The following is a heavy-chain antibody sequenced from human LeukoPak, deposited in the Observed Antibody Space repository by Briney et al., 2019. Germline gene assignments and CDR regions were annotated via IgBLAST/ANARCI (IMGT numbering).Heavy chain of an antibody. J-gene: IGHJ4*02. CDR1: GFTFSSYA. D-gene: IGHD3-10*01. Sequence: SGGSLRLSCAASGFTFSSYAMHWVRQAPGKGLEWVSYISSSSSTIYYADSVKGRFTISRDNAKNSLYLQMNSLRAEDTAVYYCARGPYYGSGSYFDYWGQGTLVTVSS. CDR3: ARGPYYGSGSYFDY. CDR2: ISSSSSTI. V-gene: IGHV3-48*01.